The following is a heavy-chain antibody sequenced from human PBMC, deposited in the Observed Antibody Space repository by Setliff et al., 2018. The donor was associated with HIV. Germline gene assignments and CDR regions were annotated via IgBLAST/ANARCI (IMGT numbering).Heavy chain of an antibody. J-gene: IGHJ4*02. CDR3: AVSIVGVTSEMY. D-gene: IGHD2-21*02. Sequence: PSETLSLTCTLNGVPLSDYYWNWIRQSPGKGLEWIVEVNHNGNINYNPSLKSRVTVSVDTSKTQYSLKMISVTAADTAMYYCAVSIVGVTSEMYWAQGTLVTVSS. CDR1: GVPLSDYY. V-gene: IGHV4-34*01. CDR2: VNHNGNI.